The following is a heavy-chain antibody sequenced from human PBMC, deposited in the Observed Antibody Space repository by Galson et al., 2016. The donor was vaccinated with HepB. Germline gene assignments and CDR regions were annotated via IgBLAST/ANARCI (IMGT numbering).Heavy chain of an antibody. D-gene: IGHD3-10*01. J-gene: IGHJ5*02. CDR2: INPNTGAT. Sequence: SVKVSCKASGYSFTGYYIHWVRQAPGQGLEWMGWINPNTGATNYAQKFQGRVTMTRDTSINTAYMELSRLRSDDTAVYYCARGKGSGSYSVDPWGQGTLVTVSS. CDR1: GYSFTGYY. V-gene: IGHV1-2*02. CDR3: ARGKGSGSYSVDP.